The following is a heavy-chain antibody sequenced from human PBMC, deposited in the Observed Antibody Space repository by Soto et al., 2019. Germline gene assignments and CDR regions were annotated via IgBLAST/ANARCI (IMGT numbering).Heavy chain of an antibody. D-gene: IGHD3-22*01. CDR1: GGTFSSYA. V-gene: IGHV1-69*13. CDR2: IIPIFGTA. Sequence: SVKVSCKASGGTFSSYAISWVRQAPGQGLEWMGGIIPIFGTANYAQKFQGRVTITADESTSTAYMELSSLRSEDTAVYYCAREGAYYYDSSGPQKNYYYYGMDVWGQGTTVTVSS. CDR3: AREGAYYYDSSGPQKNYYYYGMDV. J-gene: IGHJ6*02.